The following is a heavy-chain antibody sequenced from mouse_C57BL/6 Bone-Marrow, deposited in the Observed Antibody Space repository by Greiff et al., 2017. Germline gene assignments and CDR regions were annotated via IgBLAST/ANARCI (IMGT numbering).Heavy chain of an antibody. V-gene: IGHV3-6*01. CDR2: ISYDGSN. D-gene: IGHD1-1*01. Sequence: EVKLQESGPGLVKPSQSLSLTCSVTGYSITSGYYWNWIRQFPGNKLEWMGYISYDGSNNYNPSLKNRISITRDTSKNQFFLKLNSVTTEDTATYYCARRIYYYGSSYGAMDYWGQGTSVTVSS. J-gene: IGHJ4*01. CDR3: ARRIYYYGSSYGAMDY. CDR1: GYSITSGYY.